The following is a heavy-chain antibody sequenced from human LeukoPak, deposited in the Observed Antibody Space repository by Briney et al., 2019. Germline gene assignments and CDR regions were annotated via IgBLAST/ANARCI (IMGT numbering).Heavy chain of an antibody. D-gene: IGHD4-17*01. J-gene: IGHJ6*03. CDR2: IYYSGST. CDR1: GGSISSGSYY. CDR3: ARHPVMTTVGHYYYYMDV. V-gene: IGHV4-39*01. Sequence: SEALSLTCTVSGGSISSGSYYWGWIRQPPGKGLEWIGSIYYSGSTYYNPSLKSRVTISVDTSKNRFSLKLSSVTAADTAVYYCARHPVMTTVGHYYYYMDVWGKGTTVTVSS.